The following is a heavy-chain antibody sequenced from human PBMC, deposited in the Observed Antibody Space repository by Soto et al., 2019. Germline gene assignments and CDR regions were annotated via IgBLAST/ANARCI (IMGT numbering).Heavy chain of an antibody. CDR1: GGSISSSNW. CDR2: IYHSGST. CDR3: ARASRKYYDSSGRPFDY. D-gene: IGHD3-22*01. J-gene: IGHJ4*02. Sequence: QVQLQESGPGLVKPSGTLSLTCAVSGGSISSSNWWSWVRQPPGKGLEWIGEIYHSGSTNYNPSLKSRVTISVDKSKNQFSLKLSSVTAADTAVYYCARASRKYYDSSGRPFDYWGQGTLVTVSS. V-gene: IGHV4-4*02.